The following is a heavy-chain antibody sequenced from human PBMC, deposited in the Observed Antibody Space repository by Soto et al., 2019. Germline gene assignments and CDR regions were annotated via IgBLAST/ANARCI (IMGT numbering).Heavy chain of an antibody. J-gene: IGHJ4*02. Sequence: RASVKVSCKASGYTFTSYYMHWVRQAPGQGLEWMGIINPSGGSTSYAQKFQGRVTMTRDTSTSTVYMELSSLRSEDTAVYYCAREDNGYEYYSSRYFDYWGQGTLVTVSS. CDR1: GYTFTSYY. CDR3: AREDNGYEYYSSRYFDY. CDR2: INPSGGST. D-gene: IGHD3-16*01. V-gene: IGHV1-46*01.